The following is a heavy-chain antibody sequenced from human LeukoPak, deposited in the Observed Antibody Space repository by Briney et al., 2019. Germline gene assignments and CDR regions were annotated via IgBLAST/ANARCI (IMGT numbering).Heavy chain of an antibody. D-gene: IGHD3-22*01. CDR3: AKGQPYYDSSGYYYAY. CDR1: GFTFSSYA. Sequence: PGGSLRLSCAASGFTFSSYAMHWVRQAPGRGLEWVAFIRYDGSNKYYADSVKGRFTISRDNSKNTLYLQMNSLRAEDTAVYYCAKGQPYYDSSGYYYAYWGQGTLVTVSS. V-gene: IGHV3-30*02. J-gene: IGHJ4*02. CDR2: IRYDGSNK.